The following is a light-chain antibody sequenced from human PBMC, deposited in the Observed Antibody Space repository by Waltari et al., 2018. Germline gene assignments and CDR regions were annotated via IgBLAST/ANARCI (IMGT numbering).Light chain of an antibody. J-gene: IGKJ1*01. CDR1: QSVSSSY. CDR3: QHYGGSLWT. V-gene: IGKV3-20*01. CDR2: GAS. Sequence: EIVLTQSPGTLSLSPGERATLSCRASQSVSSSYLAWYQQKSGQAPRLLIDGASSRATGVPDRFSGSGSGTDFTLTISRLEPEDFAVYYCQHYGGSLWTCGQGTKVEIK.